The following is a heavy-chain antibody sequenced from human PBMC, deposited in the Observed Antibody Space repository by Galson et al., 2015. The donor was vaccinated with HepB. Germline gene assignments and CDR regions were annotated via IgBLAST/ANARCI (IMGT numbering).Heavy chain of an antibody. CDR1: GGTFSSYA. CDR2: IIPILGIA. J-gene: IGHJ3*02. D-gene: IGHD2-2*01. V-gene: IGHV1-69*04. Sequence: SVKVSCKASGGTFSSYAISWVRQAPGQGLEWMGRIIPILGIANYAQKFQGRVTITADKSTSTAYMELSSLRSEDTAVYYCARVYCSSTSCYWLHDAFDIWGQGTMVTVSS. CDR3: ARVYCSSTSCYWLHDAFDI.